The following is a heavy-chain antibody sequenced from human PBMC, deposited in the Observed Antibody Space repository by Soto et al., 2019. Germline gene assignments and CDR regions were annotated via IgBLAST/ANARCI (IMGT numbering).Heavy chain of an antibody. CDR1: GFTFSTYA. Sequence: EVQLLESGGGLVQPGWSLRLSCAASGFTFSTYAMSWVRQAPGKVLEWVSAISGTGGSTYYADSVKGRFTISRYNSKHTLYLQMNSLRAEDTAVYYCAKNWDTTSSSSSHWGQGTLVTVSS. CDR3: AKNWDTTSSSSSH. CDR2: ISGTGGST. V-gene: IGHV3-23*01. J-gene: IGHJ4*02. D-gene: IGHD6-6*01.